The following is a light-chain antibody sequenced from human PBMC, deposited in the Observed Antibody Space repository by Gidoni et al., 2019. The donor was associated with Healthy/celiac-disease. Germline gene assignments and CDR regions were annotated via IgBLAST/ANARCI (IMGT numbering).Light chain of an antibody. V-gene: IGLV1-40*01. J-gene: IGLJ3*02. CDR3: QSFDSSLSGWV. Sequence: QPVLTQPPSVSGAPGQRVTISCTGSSSNIGAVYDVHWYQQLPGTAPNLLIYGNTNRPSGVPDRFSGSKSGTSASLAITGLQAEDEADYYCQSFDSSLSGWVFGGGTKLTVL. CDR2: GNT. CDR1: SSNIGAVYD.